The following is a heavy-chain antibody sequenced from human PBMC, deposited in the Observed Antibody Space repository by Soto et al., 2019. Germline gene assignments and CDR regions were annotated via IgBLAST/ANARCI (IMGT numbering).Heavy chain of an antibody. J-gene: IGHJ4*02. D-gene: IGHD3-10*01. V-gene: IGHV4-34*01. CDR2: INHSGST. Sequence: SETLSLTCAVYGGSFSGYYWSWIRQPPGKGLEWIGEINHSGSTNYNPSLKSRVTISVDTSKNQFSLKLSSVTAADTAVYYCARGRRYYYGSGTVPLDYWGQGTLVTVSS. CDR1: GGSFSGYY. CDR3: ARGRRYYYGSGTVPLDY.